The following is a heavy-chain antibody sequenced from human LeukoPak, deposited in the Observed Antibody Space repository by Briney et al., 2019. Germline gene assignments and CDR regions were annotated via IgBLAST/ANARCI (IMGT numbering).Heavy chain of an antibody. D-gene: IGHD2-2*02. Sequence: PSETLSLTCTVSGGSISSYYWSWIRQPPGKGLEWIGYIYYSGSTNYNPSLKSRVTISVDTSKNQFSLKLSSVTAADTALYYCARSPPYCSSPGCYIGWFDPWGQGALVTVSS. V-gene: IGHV4-59*01. CDR2: IYYSGST. CDR3: ARSPPYCSSPGCYIGWFDP. CDR1: GGSISSYY. J-gene: IGHJ5*02.